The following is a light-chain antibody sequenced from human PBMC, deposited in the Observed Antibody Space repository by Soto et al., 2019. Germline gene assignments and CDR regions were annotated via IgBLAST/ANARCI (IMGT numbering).Light chain of an antibody. CDR3: QQRNNWPKT. CDR2: DTS. Sequence: EVVLTQSPATLSLSPGERATLSCRASQSVGTYLAWYQQKPGQTPRLLIYDTSMRATGIPARFSGSGSGTDFTLTISSLEPEDFALYYCQQRNNWPKTFGQGTKVDIK. J-gene: IGKJ1*01. V-gene: IGKV3-11*01. CDR1: QSVGTY.